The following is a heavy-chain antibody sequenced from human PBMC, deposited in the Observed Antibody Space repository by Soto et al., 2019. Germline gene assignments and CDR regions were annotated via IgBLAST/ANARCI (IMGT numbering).Heavy chain of an antibody. J-gene: IGHJ4*02. CDR3: ARVGRSGYCRGGSCYPYFDY. Sequence: QVQLQESGPGLVKPSGTLSLTCAVSGGSISSSNWWSWVRQPPGKGLEWIGEIYHSGSTNYNPSLRGRVTLSVDKSKSRFSLKLSSVAAAAAAVYYCARVGRSGYCRGGSCYPYFDYWGQGSLVTVSS. CDR2: IYHSGST. CDR1: GGSISSSNW. D-gene: IGHD2-15*01. V-gene: IGHV4-4*02.